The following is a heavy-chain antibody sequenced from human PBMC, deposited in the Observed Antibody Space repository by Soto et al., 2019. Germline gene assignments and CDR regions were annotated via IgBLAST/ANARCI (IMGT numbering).Heavy chain of an antibody. CDR2: ISSNGGST. CDR1: GFTFSNYA. Sequence: GGSLRLSCSASGFTFSNYAIHWVRQAPGKGLEYVSAISSNGGSTYYADSVKGRFTISRDNSKNTLYLQMSSLRAEDTAVYYCVKGPYSWKWYFDYWGQGTLVTVSS. J-gene: IGHJ4*02. V-gene: IGHV3-64D*08. D-gene: IGHD1-26*01. CDR3: VKGPYSWKWYFDY.